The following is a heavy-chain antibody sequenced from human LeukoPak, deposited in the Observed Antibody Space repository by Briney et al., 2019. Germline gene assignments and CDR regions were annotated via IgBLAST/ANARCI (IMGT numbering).Heavy chain of an antibody. J-gene: IGHJ4*02. CDR3: AKDHYYGSGSYYPFDY. CDR2: ISGSGGST. Sequence: PGGSLRLSCAASGFTFSSYDMSWVRQAPGKGLEWVSAISGSGGSTYYADSVKGRFTISRDNSKNTLYLQMNSLRAEDTAVYYCAKDHYYGSGSYYPFDYWGQGTLVTVSS. D-gene: IGHD3-10*01. CDR1: GFTFSSYD. V-gene: IGHV3-23*01.